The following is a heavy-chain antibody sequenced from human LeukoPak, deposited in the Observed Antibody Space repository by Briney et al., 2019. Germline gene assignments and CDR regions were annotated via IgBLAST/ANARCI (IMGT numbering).Heavy chain of an antibody. CDR1: GGSFSNFG. V-gene: IGHV1-69*06. Sequence: ASVKVSCKASGGSFSNFGISWVRQAPGQGLEWMGGILPVSNTANNAQNFQGRVTFTADTSTGTAYMELSSLRSEDTAVYYCARADRYYYDSSGPLGPWGQGALVTVSS. J-gene: IGHJ5*02. D-gene: IGHD3-22*01. CDR3: ARADRYYYDSSGPLGP. CDR2: ILPVSNTA.